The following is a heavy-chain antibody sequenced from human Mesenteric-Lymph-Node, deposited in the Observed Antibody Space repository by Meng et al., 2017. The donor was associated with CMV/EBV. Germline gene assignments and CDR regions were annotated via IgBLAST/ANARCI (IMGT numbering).Heavy chain of an antibody. CDR3: ARDSSGSQGVGAFDI. CDR2: IYYSGST. J-gene: IGHJ3*02. D-gene: IGHD3-22*01. V-gene: IGHV4-30-4*01. CDR1: GGSFSGYY. Sequence: LRLSCEVYGGSFSGYYWSWIRQPPGKGLEWIGYIYYSGSTYYNPSLKSRVTISVDTSKNQFSLKLSSVTAADTAVYYCARDSSGSQGVGAFDIWGQGTMVTVSS.